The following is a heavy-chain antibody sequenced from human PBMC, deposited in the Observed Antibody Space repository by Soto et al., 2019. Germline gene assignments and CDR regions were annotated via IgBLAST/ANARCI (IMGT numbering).Heavy chain of an antibody. CDR1: GFTFSSYG. V-gene: IGHV3-33*01. CDR3: ARDTNTLTSGSYVDY. Sequence: GGSLRLSCAASGFTFSSYGMHWVRQAPDKGLEWVAVIWYDGSNKYYADSVKGRFTISRDNSKNTLYLQMNSLRAEDTAVYYCARDTNTLTSGSYVDYWGQGTLVTVSS. D-gene: IGHD1-26*01. CDR2: IWYDGSNK. J-gene: IGHJ4*02.